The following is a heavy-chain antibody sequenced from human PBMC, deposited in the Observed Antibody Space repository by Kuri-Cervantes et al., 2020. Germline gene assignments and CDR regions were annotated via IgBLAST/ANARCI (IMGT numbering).Heavy chain of an antibody. CDR3: ARQEASDY. CDR1: GYSFTSYW. CDR2: IYPGDSDT. V-gene: IGHV5-51*01. Sequence: KVSCKGSGYSFTSYWIGWVRQMPGKGLEWVGIIYPGDSDTRYRPSFQGQVTISADKSINTAYLHWNSLKASDTAMYYCARQEASDYWGPGTLVTVSS. J-gene: IGHJ4*02.